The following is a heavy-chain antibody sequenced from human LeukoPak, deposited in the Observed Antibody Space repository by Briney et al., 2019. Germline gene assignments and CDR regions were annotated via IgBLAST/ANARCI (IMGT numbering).Heavy chain of an antibody. J-gene: IGHJ4*02. CDR1: GGSISSGGYY. V-gene: IGHV4-31*03. CDR3: ARVTEDYYDSSGYYPPYYFDY. CDR2: IYYSGST. Sequence: SETLSLTCTVSGGSISSGGYYWSWIRQHPGKGLEWIGYIYYSGSTYYNPSLKSRVTISVDTSKNQFSLKLSSVTAADTAVYYCARVTEDYYDSSGYYPPYYFDYWGQGTLVTVSS. D-gene: IGHD3-22*01.